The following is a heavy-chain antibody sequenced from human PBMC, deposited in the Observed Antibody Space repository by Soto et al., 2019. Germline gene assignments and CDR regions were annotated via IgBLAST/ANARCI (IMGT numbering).Heavy chain of an antibody. J-gene: IGHJ4*02. D-gene: IGHD5-12*01. CDR2: INSDGSST. Sequence: PGVSLSLSWAASGFTFSSYWMHWVRQAPGKGLVWVSRINSDGSSTSYADSVKGRFTISRDSAKNTLYLQMNSLRAEDTAVYYCARDGGMVATYFDYWGQGTLVTVSS. CDR1: GFTFSSYW. V-gene: IGHV3-74*01. CDR3: ARDGGMVATYFDY.